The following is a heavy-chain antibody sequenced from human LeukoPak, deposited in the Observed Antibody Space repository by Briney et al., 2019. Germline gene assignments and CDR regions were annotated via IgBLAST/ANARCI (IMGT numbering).Heavy chain of an antibody. Sequence: GGSLRLSCAASGFTFSSYWMHWVRQAPGKGLVWVSRINSDGSSTSYADSVKGRFTISRDNSRNTLYLQMNSLRAEDTAVYYCARSGLSRFGFWGQGTLVTVFS. V-gene: IGHV3-74*01. D-gene: IGHD2/OR15-2a*01. J-gene: IGHJ4*02. CDR3: ARSGLSRFGF. CDR1: GFTFSSYW. CDR2: INSDGSST.